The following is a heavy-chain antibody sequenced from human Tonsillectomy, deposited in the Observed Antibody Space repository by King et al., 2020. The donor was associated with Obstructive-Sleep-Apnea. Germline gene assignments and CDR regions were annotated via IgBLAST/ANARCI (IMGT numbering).Heavy chain of an antibody. CDR2: ISYDGSNK. CDR1: GFTFSTYT. CDR3: TLLQEHL. Sequence: VQLVESGGGVVQPGRSLRLSCAASGFTFSTYTMHWVRQAPGKGLEWVAVISYDGSNKYYADSLKGRFTISRDNSKNTLYLQMNSLHQGPIGLPPGTLLQEHLWG. V-gene: IGHV3-30*04. J-gene: IGHJ6*01.